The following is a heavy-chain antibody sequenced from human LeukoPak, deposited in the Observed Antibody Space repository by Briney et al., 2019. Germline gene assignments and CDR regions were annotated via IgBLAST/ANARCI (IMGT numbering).Heavy chain of an antibody. Sequence: QTGGSLRLSCAASGFTVSSNYMSWVRQAPGKGLEWVSVIYSGGSTYYADSVKGRFTISRDNSKNTLYLQMNSLRAEDTAVYYCARARIQLWFYFDYWGQGTPVTVSS. CDR1: GFTVSSNY. V-gene: IGHV3-53*01. J-gene: IGHJ4*02. D-gene: IGHD5-18*01. CDR3: ARARIQLWFYFDY. CDR2: IYSGGST.